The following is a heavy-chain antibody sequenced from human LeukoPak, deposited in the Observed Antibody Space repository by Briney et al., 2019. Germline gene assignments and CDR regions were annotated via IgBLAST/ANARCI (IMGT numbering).Heavy chain of an antibody. CDR3: ASLDIVATINYLDY. J-gene: IGHJ4*02. CDR2: IYYSGST. Sequence: SETLSLTCTVSGGSISSSSYYWGWIRQPPGKGLEWIGSIYYSGSTYYNPSLKSRVTISVDTSKNQFSLKLSSVTAADTAVYYCASLDIVATINYLDYWGQGTLVTVSS. V-gene: IGHV4-39*01. D-gene: IGHD5-12*01. CDR1: GGSISSSSYY.